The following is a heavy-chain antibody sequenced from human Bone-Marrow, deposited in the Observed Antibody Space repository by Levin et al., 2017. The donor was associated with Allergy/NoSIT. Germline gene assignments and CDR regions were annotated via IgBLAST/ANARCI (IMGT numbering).Heavy chain of an antibody. CDR1: GYTFTNYG. CDR3: ARLLGYCTRITCQGIGVGGMDV. Sequence: GASVKVSCKTSGYTFTNYGVSWVRQAPGQGLEWMGWISPYTGNAYYSEKFQGRVTMTTDTSTRTAYMELGSLRSGDTAVYYCARLLGYCTRITCQGIGVGGMDVWGQGTTVTV. V-gene: IGHV1-18*01. J-gene: IGHJ6*02. CDR2: ISPYTGNA. D-gene: IGHD2-8*01.